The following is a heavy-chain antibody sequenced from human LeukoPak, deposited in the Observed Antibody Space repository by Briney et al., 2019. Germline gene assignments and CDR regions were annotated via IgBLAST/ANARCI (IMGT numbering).Heavy chain of an antibody. D-gene: IGHD5-18*01. J-gene: IGHJ4*02. V-gene: IGHV1-69*06. CDR3: ARLSGYSYGYEY. Sequence: GASVKVSCKASGGTFSSYAISWVRQAPGQGLEWMGGIIPIFGTANYAQKFQGRVTITADKSTSTAYMELSSLRSEDTAVYYWARLSGYSYGYEYWGQGTLVTVSS. CDR1: GGTFSSYA. CDR2: IIPIFGTA.